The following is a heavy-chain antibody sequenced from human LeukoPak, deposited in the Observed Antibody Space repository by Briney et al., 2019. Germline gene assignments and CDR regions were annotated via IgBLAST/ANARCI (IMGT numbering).Heavy chain of an antibody. Sequence: PGGSLRLSCAASGFTFSAYNMNWVRQAPGKGLEWVSYTSSSSSYIYNADSVKGRFTIYRDNAKNSLFLQMNSLRAEDTAVYYCARSQDTMTSPFDYWGQGTLVTVSS. J-gene: IGHJ4*02. V-gene: IGHV3-21*06. D-gene: IGHD3-22*01. CDR1: GFTFSAYN. CDR3: ARSQDTMTSPFDY. CDR2: TSSSSSYI.